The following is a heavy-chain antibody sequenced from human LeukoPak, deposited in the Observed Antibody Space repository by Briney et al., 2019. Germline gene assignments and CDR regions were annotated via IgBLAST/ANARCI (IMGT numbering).Heavy chain of an antibody. V-gene: IGHV6-1*01. CDR2: TYYRSKWYN. J-gene: IGHJ4*02. CDR1: GDSVSSNSVF. CDR3: AREVAGTYYFDY. D-gene: IGHD6-13*01. Sequence: SQTLSLTCAISGDSVSSNSVFWHWIRQSPSRGLEWLGRTYYRSKWYNDYAVSVKGRITINPDTSKNQFSLQLNSVTPEDTAVYYCAREVAGTYYFDYWGQGTLVTVSS.